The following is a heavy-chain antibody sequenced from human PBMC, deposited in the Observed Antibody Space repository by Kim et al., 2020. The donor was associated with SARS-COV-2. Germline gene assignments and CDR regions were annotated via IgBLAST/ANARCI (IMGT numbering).Heavy chain of an antibody. CDR2: IYYSGST. CDR1: GGSISSSSYY. Sequence: SETLSLTCTVSGGSISSSSYYWGWIRQPPGKGLEWIGSIYYSGSTYYNPSLKSRITISVDTSKNQFSLKLSSVTAADTAVYYCASLTLSSGWYRWSYWGQGTLVTVSS. CDR3: ASLTLSSGWYRWSY. D-gene: IGHD6-19*01. V-gene: IGHV4-39*01. J-gene: IGHJ4*02.